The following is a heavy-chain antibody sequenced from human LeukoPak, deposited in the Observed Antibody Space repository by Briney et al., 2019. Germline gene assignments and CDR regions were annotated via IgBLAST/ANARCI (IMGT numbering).Heavy chain of an antibody. CDR2: IDPSDSYT. J-gene: IGHJ4*02. Sequence: GESLKISCKGSGYSFTSYWISWVRQMPGKGLEWMGRIDPSDSYTNYSPSFQGHVTISADKSISTAYLQWSSLKASDTAMYYCARNEGRPYYDFWSGYHLAPADYWGQGTLVTVS. V-gene: IGHV5-10-1*01. CDR1: GYSFTSYW. D-gene: IGHD3-3*01. CDR3: ARNEGRPYYDFWSGYHLAPADY.